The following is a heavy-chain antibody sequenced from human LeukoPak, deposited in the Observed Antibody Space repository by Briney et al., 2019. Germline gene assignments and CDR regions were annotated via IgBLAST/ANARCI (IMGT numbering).Heavy chain of an antibody. J-gene: IGHJ6*03. CDR3: ARHFPAYSHMDV. V-gene: IGHV4-59*08. Sequence: SETLSPTCTVSGDSISSYFWTWIRLPPGKGLEWIGYMYGSGSADYNPSLKSRVTMSVDTSKNQFSLELRSVTAADTAVYYCARHFPAYSHMDVWGKGTTVTVSS. CDR2: MYGSGSA. CDR1: GDSISSYF. D-gene: IGHD2-2*01.